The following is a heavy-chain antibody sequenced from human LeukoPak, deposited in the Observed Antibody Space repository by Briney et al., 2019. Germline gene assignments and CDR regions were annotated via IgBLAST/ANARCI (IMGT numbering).Heavy chain of an antibody. CDR3: ARGNSYGYRLFDY. Sequence: GGPLKISWKGSGSRFTSYWSGGVRQLPGKGLEGMGIIYTADSDIRYSPSFEGQLTISADNSITTAYLQWSGLTASDTAMYYCARGNSYGYRLFDYWGQGTLVTVSS. J-gene: IGHJ4*02. D-gene: IGHD5-18*01. CDR1: GSRFTSYW. V-gene: IGHV5-51*01. CDR2: IYTADSDI.